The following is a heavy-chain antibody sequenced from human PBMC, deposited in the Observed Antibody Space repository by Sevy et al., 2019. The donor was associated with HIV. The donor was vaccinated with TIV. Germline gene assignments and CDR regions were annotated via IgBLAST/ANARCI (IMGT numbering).Heavy chain of an antibody. CDR2: IKDDGSKR. V-gene: IGHV3-30*02. J-gene: IGHJ4*02. CDR3: SSVLFDY. CDR1: GFTLSYYS. Sequence: GGSLRLSCAASGFTLSYYSMHWVRQAPGKGLEWVTFIKDDGSKRFYADSVKGRFTVSRDNSKNTMSLQMNSLRAEDTAVYYGSSVLFDYWGQGALVTVSS. D-gene: IGHD6-6*01.